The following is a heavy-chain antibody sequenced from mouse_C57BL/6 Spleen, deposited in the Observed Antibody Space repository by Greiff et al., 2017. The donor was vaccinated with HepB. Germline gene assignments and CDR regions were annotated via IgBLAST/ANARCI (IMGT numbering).Heavy chain of an antibody. Sequence: VQLQQSGPELVKPGASVKISCKAFGYTFTDYYMNWVKQSHGKSLEWIGDINPNNGGTSYNQKFKGKATLTVDKSSSTAYMELRSLTSEDSAVYYCARSYYYGPDYYAMDYWGQGTSVTVSS. V-gene: IGHV1-26*01. CDR1: GYTFTDYY. CDR3: ARSYYYGPDYYAMDY. D-gene: IGHD1-1*01. J-gene: IGHJ4*01. CDR2: INPNNGGT.